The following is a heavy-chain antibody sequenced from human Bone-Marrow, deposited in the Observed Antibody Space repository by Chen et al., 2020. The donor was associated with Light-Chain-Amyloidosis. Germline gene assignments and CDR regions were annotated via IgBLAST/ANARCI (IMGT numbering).Heavy chain of an antibody. D-gene: IGHD1-26*01. CDR3: AKGGSGLVGY. J-gene: IGHJ4*02. CDR1: GFTFSSYG. CDR2: IRYDGSNK. Sequence: QVQLVESGGGVVQPGGSLRLSCAASGFTFSSYGMHWVRQAPGKGLEWVAFIRYDGSNKYYADSVKGRFTISRDNSKNTLYLQMNSLRAEDTAVYYCAKGGSGLVGYWGQGTLVTVSS. V-gene: IGHV3-30*02.